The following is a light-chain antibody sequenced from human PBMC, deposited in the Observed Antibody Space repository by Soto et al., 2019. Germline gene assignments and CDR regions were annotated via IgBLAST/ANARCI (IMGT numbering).Light chain of an antibody. Sequence: QSVLTQPPSASVTPGQRVTISCSGSSSNIGNNPVNWYQQLPGTAPKLLIYSNSHRPSGVPDRFSGSKSGTSASLAISGLQSEDEADYYCAAWDDSLTGSWVFGGGTKLTVL. CDR2: SNS. CDR1: SSNIGNNP. V-gene: IGLV1-44*01. CDR3: AAWDDSLTGSWV. J-gene: IGLJ3*02.